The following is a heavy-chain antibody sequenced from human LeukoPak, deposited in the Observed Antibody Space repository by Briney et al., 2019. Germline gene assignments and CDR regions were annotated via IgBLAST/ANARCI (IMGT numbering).Heavy chain of an antibody. D-gene: IGHD2-2*01. CDR1: GLTVSGNY. CDR3: ARVKGTTTWSHWFDP. V-gene: IGHV3-66*02. J-gene: IGHJ5*02. CDR2: IYSGGST. Sequence: PGGSLRPSCAASGLTVSGNYMSWVRQAPGKGLEWVSVIYSGGSTYYADSVKGRFTISRDNSKNTLYLQMNSLRAEDTAVYYCARVKGTTTWSHWFDPWGQGTLVTVSS.